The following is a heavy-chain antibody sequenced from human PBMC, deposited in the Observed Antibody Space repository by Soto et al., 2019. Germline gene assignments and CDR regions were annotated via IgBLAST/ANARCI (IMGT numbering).Heavy chain of an antibody. J-gene: IGHJ4*02. D-gene: IGHD4-17*01. CDR3: ARGPYGDYFDY. V-gene: IGHV4-59*01. CDR1: GGSISSYY. CDR2: IYSTGSS. Sequence: SETLSLTCSVSGGSISSYYWTWIRQPPGKRLEWIGYIYSTGSSNYNPSLKSRLTISLDTPNNQVSLKLTSVTAADTAVYYCARGPYGDYFDYWGQGTLATVSS.